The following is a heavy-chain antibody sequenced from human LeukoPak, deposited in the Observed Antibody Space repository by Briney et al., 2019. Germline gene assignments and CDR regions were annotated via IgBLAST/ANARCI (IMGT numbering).Heavy chain of an antibody. Sequence: ASVKFSCKASGYTFTSYGISWVRQAPGQGPEWMGWISAYNGNTNYAQKLQGRITMATDTSTSTAYMALRSLRSDDTAIYYCARNYTGEGFDYWGQGTLVTVSS. CDR3: ARNYTGEGFDY. CDR2: ISAYNGNT. D-gene: IGHD2-2*02. V-gene: IGHV1-18*01. J-gene: IGHJ4*02. CDR1: GYTFTSYG.